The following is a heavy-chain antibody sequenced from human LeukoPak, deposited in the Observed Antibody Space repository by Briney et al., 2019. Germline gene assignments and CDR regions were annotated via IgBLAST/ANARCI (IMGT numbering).Heavy chain of an antibody. CDR2: INPSGGST. V-gene: IGHV1-46*01. J-gene: IGHJ6*03. D-gene: IGHD4-17*01. Sequence: EASVKVSCKASGYTFTSYYMHWVRQAPGQGLEWMGIINPSGGSTSYAQKFQGRVTMTRDTSISTAYMELSRLRSDDTAVYYCARGTVTSYYYYYYMDVWGKGTTVTISS. CDR3: ARGTVTSYYYYYYMDV. CDR1: GYTFTSYY.